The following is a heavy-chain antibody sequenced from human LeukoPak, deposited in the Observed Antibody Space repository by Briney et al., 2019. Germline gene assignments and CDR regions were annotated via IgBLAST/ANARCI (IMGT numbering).Heavy chain of an antibody. CDR2: IRRRAHGGTT. CDR3: TRVTYYYDNSGYFHFDS. Sequence: GGSLRLSCTTSGFTFGDYAMSWVRQAPGKGLEWVSFIRRRAHGGTTEYAASVKGRFSSSRDDSKSIAYLQMNSLKTEDTAVYFCTRVTYYYDNSGYFHFDSWGQGSLVTVSS. CDR1: GFTFGDYA. D-gene: IGHD3-22*01. J-gene: IGHJ4*02. V-gene: IGHV3-49*04.